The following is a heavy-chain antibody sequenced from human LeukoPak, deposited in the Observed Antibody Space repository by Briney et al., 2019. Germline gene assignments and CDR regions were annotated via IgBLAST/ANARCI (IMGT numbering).Heavy chain of an antibody. CDR1: GFAFSSYG. CDR3: ARDRSLKGGYGMDV. V-gene: IGHV3-33*01. J-gene: IGHJ6*02. Sequence: GRSLRLSCAASGFAFSSYGMHWVRQAPGKGLEWVAVLWFDGSNKYYADSLKGRFTISRDNSKNRLYLEMNSLRAEDTAVYYCARDRSLKGGYGMDVWGQGTTVTVSS. D-gene: IGHD3-10*01. CDR2: LWFDGSNK.